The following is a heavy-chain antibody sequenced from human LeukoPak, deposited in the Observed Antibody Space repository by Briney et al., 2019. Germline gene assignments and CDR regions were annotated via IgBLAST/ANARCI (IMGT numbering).Heavy chain of an antibody. Sequence: PGGSLRLSCAASGFTFSRYGLHWVRQAPGKGLEWVAIIWSDGSNKYYADSVKGRFTISRDNSKNTLYLQMNSLRAEDTAVYYCARDADSGGYYSYFDCWGQGTLVTVSS. J-gene: IGHJ4*02. CDR2: IWSDGSNK. V-gene: IGHV3-33*01. D-gene: IGHD3-22*01. CDR3: ARDADSGGYYSYFDC. CDR1: GFTFSRYG.